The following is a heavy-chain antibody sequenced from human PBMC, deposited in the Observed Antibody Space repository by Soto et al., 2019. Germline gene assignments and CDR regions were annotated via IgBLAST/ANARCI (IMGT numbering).Heavy chain of an antibody. J-gene: IGHJ4*02. CDR3: ARDARGDEAPMDY. CDR2: INPNSGGT. V-gene: IGHV1-2*04. D-gene: IGHD3-10*01. CDR1: GDTFTGYY. Sequence: GASVKVSCKASGDTFTGYYMHWVRQAPGQGLEWMGWINPNSGGTNYAQKFQGWVTMTRDTSISTAYMELSRLRSDDTAVYYCARDARGDEAPMDYWGQGTLVTVSS.